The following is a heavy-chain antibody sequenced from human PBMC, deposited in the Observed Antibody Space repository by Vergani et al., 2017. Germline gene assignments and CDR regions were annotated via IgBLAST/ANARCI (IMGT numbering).Heavy chain of an antibody. CDR2: IIPILGIA. CDR1: GGTFSSYA. J-gene: IGHJ6*03. CDR3: ARGEMEPDYYYYYMDV. D-gene: IGHD1-26*01. Sequence: QVQLVQSGAEVKKPGSSVKVSCKASGGTFSSYAISWVRQAPGQGLEWMGRIIPILGIANYAQKFQGRVTITADKSTSTAYMELSSLRSEDTAVYYCARGEMEPDYYYYYMDVWDKGTTVTVSS. V-gene: IGHV1-69*04.